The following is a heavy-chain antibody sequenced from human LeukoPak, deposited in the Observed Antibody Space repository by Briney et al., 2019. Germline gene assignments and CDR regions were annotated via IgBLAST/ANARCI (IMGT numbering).Heavy chain of an antibody. V-gene: IGHV3-11*01. CDR1: GFSFSDYY. D-gene: IGHD1-26*01. Sequence: GGSLRLSCAASGFSFSDYYMSWIRQAPGKGLEWISYIRSGGSTIYYADSVKGRFTISRDNAKNSLYLQMNSLRAEDTVIYYCARDYNIGGSYYVDYWGQGTLVTVSS. CDR2: IRSGGSTI. J-gene: IGHJ4*02. CDR3: ARDYNIGGSYYVDY.